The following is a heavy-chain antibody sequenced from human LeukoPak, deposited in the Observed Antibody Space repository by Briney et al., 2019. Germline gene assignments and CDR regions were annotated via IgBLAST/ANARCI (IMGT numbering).Heavy chain of an antibody. J-gene: IGHJ6*03. CDR1: GYTFTDYY. D-gene: IGHD3-9*01. Sequence: ASVKVSCKVSGYTFTDYYMHWVQQAPGKGLEWMGLVDPEDGETICAEKFQGRVTITADTSTDTAYMELSSLRSEDTAVYYCATASPSYDILTGPTKDYMDVWGKGTTVTVSS. CDR2: VDPEDGET. V-gene: IGHV1-69-2*01. CDR3: ATASPSYDILTGPTKDYMDV.